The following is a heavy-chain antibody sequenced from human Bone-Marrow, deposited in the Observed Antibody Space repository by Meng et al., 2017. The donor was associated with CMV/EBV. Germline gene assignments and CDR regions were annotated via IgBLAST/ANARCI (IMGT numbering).Heavy chain of an antibody. V-gene: IGHV4-61*01. Sequence: AETLSLTCTVSGDSVSSGSYYWSWIRQPPGKGLEWIGYIYYSGSTDDNPSLKSRVTISVDTSKNQFSLKRSSVTAADAGVYYCARDCGTGNHSDWGQGTLVTVSS. CDR2: IYYSGST. J-gene: IGHJ4*02. CDR1: GDSVSSGSYY. CDR3: ARDCGTGNHSD. D-gene: IGHD1-1*01.